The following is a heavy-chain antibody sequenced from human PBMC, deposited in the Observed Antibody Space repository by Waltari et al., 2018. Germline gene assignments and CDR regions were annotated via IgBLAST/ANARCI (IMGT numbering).Heavy chain of an antibody. J-gene: IGHJ5*01. CDR2: IYAVGST. D-gene: IGHD3-10*01. CDR1: GGSISSGNYY. CDR3: ARAGYFYGTGSYSWFEP. Sequence: QLQLQESGPGLVKPSETLALTCSVSGGSISSGNYYWGWIRQPPGRGLEWIGVIYAVGSTYYRPALKRLGTILVDTSKNQFFLRLDSVTAADTAVYYCARAGYFYGTGSYSWFEPWGQGTLVTVSS. V-gene: IGHV4-39*07.